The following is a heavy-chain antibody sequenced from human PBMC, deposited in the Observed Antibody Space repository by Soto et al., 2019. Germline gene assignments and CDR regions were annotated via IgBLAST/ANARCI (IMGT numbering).Heavy chain of an antibody. V-gene: IGHV3-7*01. J-gene: IGHJ4*02. D-gene: IGHD6-13*01. CDR3: ARDSMAAAGLFDY. Sequence: PGGSLRLSCAASGFTFSSYWMSWVRQAPGKGLEWVANIKQDGSEKYYVDSVKGRFTISRDNAKNSLYLQMNSLRAEDTAVYYCARDSMAAAGLFDYWGQGTLVTVSS. CDR2: IKQDGSEK. CDR1: GFTFSSYW.